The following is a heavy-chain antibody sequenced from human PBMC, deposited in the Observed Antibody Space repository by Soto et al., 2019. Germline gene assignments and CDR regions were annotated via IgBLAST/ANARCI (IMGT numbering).Heavy chain of an antibody. D-gene: IGHD6-13*01. CDR1: GDTLTGYY. V-gene: IGHV1-2*02. CDR2: INPNSGGT. J-gene: IGHJ3*02. Sequence: GSAVKVSCKPSGDTLTGYYMHWVRQSPGQGLEWMGWINPNSGGTKYIQKFQGRVTMTRDTSISTAYMELSSLRSDDTAVYYCARERKAAADNDAFDIWGQGTMVTVSS. CDR3: ARERKAAADNDAFDI.